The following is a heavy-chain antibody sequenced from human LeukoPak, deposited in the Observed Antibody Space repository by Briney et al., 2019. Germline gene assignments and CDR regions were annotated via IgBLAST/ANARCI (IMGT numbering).Heavy chain of an antibody. D-gene: IGHD2-15*01. V-gene: IGHV1-8*01. J-gene: IGHJ5*02. CDR3: ARDKVDCSGGGCYSRGNWFDP. CDR1: GYTFTSYD. CDR2: MNPNSGNT. Sequence: ASVKVSCKASGYTFTSYDINWVRQATGQGLEWMGWMNPNSGNTGYAQRFQGRVTMTRNTSISTAYMELSSLRSEDTAVYYCARDKVDCSGGGCYSRGNWFDPWGQGTLVTVSS.